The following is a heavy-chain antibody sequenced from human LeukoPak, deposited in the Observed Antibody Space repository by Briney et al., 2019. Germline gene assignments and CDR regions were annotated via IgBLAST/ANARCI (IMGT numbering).Heavy chain of an antibody. D-gene: IGHD3/OR15-3a*01. Sequence: AASVKVSCKASGYTFTSYYMHWVRQAPGQGLKWVGIINPSDSITTYAQKFQGRVTMTRDTSTSTVYMELSSLRSEDSAVYYCARGYPLDWNYFDYWGQGTLVTVSS. CDR2: INPSDSIT. CDR3: ARGYPLDWNYFDY. CDR1: GYTFTSYY. V-gene: IGHV1-46*01. J-gene: IGHJ4*02.